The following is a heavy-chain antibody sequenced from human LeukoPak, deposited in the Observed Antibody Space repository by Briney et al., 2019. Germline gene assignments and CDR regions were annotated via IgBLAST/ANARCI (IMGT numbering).Heavy chain of an antibody. V-gene: IGHV1-8*03. Sequence: GASVKVSCKTSGYTFASFDINWVRQAAGQGLEWLGWMNPYAGKTGYAQKFQGRVTFTGDTFTRTAYMEVSSLTSEDTAVYYCARAPSPYYYDSSADYSDYWGQGTLVTVSS. CDR3: ARAPSPYYYDSSADYSDY. CDR1: GYTFASFD. CDR2: MNPYAGKT. J-gene: IGHJ4*02. D-gene: IGHD3-22*01.